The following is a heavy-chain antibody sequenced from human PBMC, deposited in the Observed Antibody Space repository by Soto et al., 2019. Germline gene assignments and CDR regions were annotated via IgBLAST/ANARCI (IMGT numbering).Heavy chain of an antibody. Sequence: QVHLEESGGGVVQPGTSLRLSCVASGFTFSSYGMHWVRQAPGKGLEWVAVIPNTENKKYYADSVKGRFTISRDNSQITLFLQMDSLMSEDTAMYYCARTAGGRVRGALDIWGQGTMVTVS. CDR1: GFTFSSYG. D-gene: IGHD6-13*01. J-gene: IGHJ3*02. V-gene: IGHV3-30-3*01. CDR3: ARTAGGRVRGALDI. CDR2: IPNTENKK.